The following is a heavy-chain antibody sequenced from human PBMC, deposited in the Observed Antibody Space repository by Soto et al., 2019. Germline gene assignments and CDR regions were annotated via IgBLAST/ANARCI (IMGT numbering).Heavy chain of an antibody. V-gene: IGHV3-30*18. CDR3: AKPLFYSDRWYFDY. J-gene: IGHJ4*02. CDR1: GVTLRTYS. Sequence: ERSRRLSSGGSGVTLRTYSMHWVRQAPGKGLEWVTVISYDGTGSYYADSVKGRFTISRDNSKNTVYLQMNRLRAEDTAVYYCAKPLFYSDRWYFDYWGQG. D-gene: IGHD3-9*01. CDR2: ISYDGTGS.